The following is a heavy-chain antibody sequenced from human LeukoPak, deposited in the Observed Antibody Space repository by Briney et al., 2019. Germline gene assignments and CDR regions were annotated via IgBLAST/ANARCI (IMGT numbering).Heavy chain of an antibody. CDR3: ARADYSRPYKWFDS. Sequence: GGSLRLSCAASGFIFTNYFMSWVRQAPGKGLEWVSSISSSSSYIYYADSVKGRFTTSRDNAKNSLYLQMNSLRAEDTAVYYCARADYSRPYKWFDSWGQGTLVTVSS. J-gene: IGHJ5*01. CDR2: ISSSSSYI. V-gene: IGHV3-21*01. CDR1: GFIFTNYF. D-gene: IGHD4-11*01.